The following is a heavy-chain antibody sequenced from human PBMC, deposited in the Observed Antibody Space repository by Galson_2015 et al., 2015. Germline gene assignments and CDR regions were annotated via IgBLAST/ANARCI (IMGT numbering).Heavy chain of an antibody. V-gene: IGHV3-33*01. J-gene: IGHJ6*02. D-gene: IGHD3-22*01. CDR1: GFTFSSYG. CDR3: ARVMDSSGPNRYYYYYGMDV. CDR2: IWYDGSNK. Sequence: SLRLSCAASGFTFSSYGMLWVRQAPGKGLEWVAVIWYDGSNKYYADSVKGRFTISRDNSKNTLYLQMNSLRAEDTAVYYCARVMDSSGPNRYYYYYGMDVWGQGTTVTVSS.